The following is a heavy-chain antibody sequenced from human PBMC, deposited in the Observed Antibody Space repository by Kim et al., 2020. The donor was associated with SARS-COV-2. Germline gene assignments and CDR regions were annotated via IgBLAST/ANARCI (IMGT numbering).Heavy chain of an antibody. D-gene: IGHD3-22*01. V-gene: IGHV4-61*06. Sequence: LKSRVTISVDTSKNQFSLKLSSVTAADTAVYYCANGDYYDSSGSEDAFDIWGQGTMVTVSS. J-gene: IGHJ3*02. CDR3: ANGDYYDSSGSEDAFDI.